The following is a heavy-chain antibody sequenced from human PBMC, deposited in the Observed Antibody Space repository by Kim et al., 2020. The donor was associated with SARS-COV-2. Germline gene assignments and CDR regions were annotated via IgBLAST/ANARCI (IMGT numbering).Heavy chain of an antibody. Sequence: GGSLRLSCAASGFTFSSYGMHWVRQAPGKGLEWVAVISYDGSNKYYADSVKGRFTISRDNSKNTLYLQMNSLRAEDTAVYFCAKGGDEFWRGYIYYYYG. CDR2: ISYDGSNK. J-gene: IGHJ6*01. CDR1: GFTFSSYG. CDR3: AKGGDEFWRGYIYYYYG. D-gene: IGHD3-3*01. V-gene: IGHV3-30*18.